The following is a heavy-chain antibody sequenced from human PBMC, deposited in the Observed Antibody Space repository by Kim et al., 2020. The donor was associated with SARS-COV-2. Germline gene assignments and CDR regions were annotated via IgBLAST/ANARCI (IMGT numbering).Heavy chain of an antibody. D-gene: IGHD3-10*01. CDR2: ISYTGNS. Sequence: SETLSLTCTVSGDHISTYYWTWIRQPPGKGLEWIGFISYTGNSNSNPSLKSRVSISLDSSNKQFSLNLRSVTAADTAIYYCATGRFGSFYFDYWGQGNLVTVSS. V-gene: IGHV4-59*01. CDR1: GDHISTYY. CDR3: ATGRFGSFYFDY. J-gene: IGHJ4*02.